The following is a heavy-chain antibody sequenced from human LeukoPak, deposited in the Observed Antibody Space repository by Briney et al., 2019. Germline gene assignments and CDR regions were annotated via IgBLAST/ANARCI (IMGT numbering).Heavy chain of an antibody. D-gene: IGHD3-10*01. J-gene: IGHJ5*02. CDR2: IYWDDEK. CDR1: GFSLSTSGVG. V-gene: IGHV2-5*02. Sequence: SGPTLVNPTQTLTLTCTFSGFSLSTSGVGVGWIRQPPGKALQWLALIYWDDEKYYSPSLKSRLSISRDASRNQVVLTMTNMDPLDTGTYFCAHSYYFGSRSYYNVWFAPWGLGTLVSVSS. CDR3: AHSYYFGSRSYYNVWFAP.